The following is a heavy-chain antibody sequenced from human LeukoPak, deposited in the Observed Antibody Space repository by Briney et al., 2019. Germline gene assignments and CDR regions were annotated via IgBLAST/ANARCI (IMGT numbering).Heavy chain of an antibody. Sequence: ASVKVSCKASGYTFAKYAIHWVRQAPGQRLEWMGWINAGNGNTKYSQKFQGRVTITRDTSASTVYMELSSLRSEDTAVYYCARGEIVITFGSSRPGDAFNIWGQGTMVTVSS. CDR1: GYTFAKYA. D-gene: IGHD3-16*01. V-gene: IGHV1-3*01. J-gene: IGHJ3*02. CDR2: INAGNGNT. CDR3: ARGEIVITFGSSRPGDAFNI.